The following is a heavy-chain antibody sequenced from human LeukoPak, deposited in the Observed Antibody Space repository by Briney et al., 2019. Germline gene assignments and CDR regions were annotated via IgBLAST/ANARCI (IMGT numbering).Heavy chain of an antibody. D-gene: IGHD2-2*01. Sequence: SETLSLTCAVSGYSISSGYYWGWIRPPPGKGLEWIGSIYHSGSTYYNPSLKSRVTISVDTSKNQFSLKLSSVTAADTAVYYCATPIVVVPAAKGYYFDYWGQGTLVTVYS. CDR1: GYSISSGYY. J-gene: IGHJ4*02. CDR2: IYHSGST. V-gene: IGHV4-38-2*01. CDR3: ATPIVVVPAAKGYYFDY.